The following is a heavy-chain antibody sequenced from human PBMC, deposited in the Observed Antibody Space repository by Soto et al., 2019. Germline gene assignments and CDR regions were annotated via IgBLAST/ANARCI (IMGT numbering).Heavy chain of an antibody. CDR2: ISGSGGST. D-gene: IGHD3-3*01. J-gene: IGHJ6*03. CDR1: GFTFSSYA. V-gene: IGHV3-23*01. Sequence: GGSLRLSCAASGFTFSSYAMSWVRQAPGKGLEWVSAISGSGGSTYYADSGKGPFTISRDNSKNTMYLQMNSLRAEDTAVYYCAKGRGVTIFGVVIYYYYMDVWGKGTTVTVSS. CDR3: AKGRGVTIFGVVIYYYYMDV.